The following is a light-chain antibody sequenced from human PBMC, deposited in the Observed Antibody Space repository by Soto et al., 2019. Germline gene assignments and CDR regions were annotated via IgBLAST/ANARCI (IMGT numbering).Light chain of an antibody. CDR1: QSVRSN. CDR3: QQCDNWPLT. Sequence: EVVMTQSPATLSVSPGEGATLSCRASQSVRSNLAWYQKKPGQSHRLLIYGASTRATAVPARFSGSGSGTEFTLTISSVQSEDFAVYYCQQCDNWPLTFGGGTQVEIK. J-gene: IGKJ4*01. V-gene: IGKV3-15*01. CDR2: GAS.